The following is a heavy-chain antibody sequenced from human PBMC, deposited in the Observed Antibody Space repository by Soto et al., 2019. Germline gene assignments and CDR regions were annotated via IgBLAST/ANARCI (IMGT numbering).Heavy chain of an antibody. Sequence: GGSLRLSCAASGXTVSTRRISWVRQTPEEGLEWFPVIYNSDSTYYADSVKGRFTVYRDNSKNTLFLQMNSLRAEDTAVYYCAKSLTVGACGPDYWGQGTLVTVSS. J-gene: IGHJ4*02. CDR1: GXTVSTRR. V-gene: IGHV3-66*01. CDR2: IYNSDST. CDR3: AKSLTVGACGPDY. D-gene: IGHD1-26*01.